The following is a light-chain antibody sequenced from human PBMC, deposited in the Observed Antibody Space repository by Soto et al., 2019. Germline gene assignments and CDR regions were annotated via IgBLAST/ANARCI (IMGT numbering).Light chain of an antibody. CDR2: AAS. J-gene: IGKJ1*01. Sequence: AIQLTQSPSSLSASVGDRVTITCRASQAIRTALGWYQQKPGKVPKLLIYAASTLQSGVPSRFSGSGSGTDFTLTINSLQPEDFATYYCLLDFRYFWEFGQGTKVDIK. CDR1: QAIRTA. CDR3: LLDFRYFWE. V-gene: IGKV1-6*01.